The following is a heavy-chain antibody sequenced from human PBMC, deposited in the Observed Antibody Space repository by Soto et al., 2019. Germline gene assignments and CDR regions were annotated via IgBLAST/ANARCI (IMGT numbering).Heavy chain of an antibody. CDR2: MNPNSGNT. CDR1: GYTFTSYD. D-gene: IGHD3-16*01. Sequence: ASVKVSCKASGYTFTSYDINWVRQATGQGLEWMGWMNPNSGNTDYAQKFQGRVTMTRNTSISTAYMELSSLRSEDTAVYYCARMTYYDYIWGTTYSDYWGQGTLVTVSS. CDR3: ARMTYYDYIWGTTYSDY. J-gene: IGHJ4*02. V-gene: IGHV1-8*01.